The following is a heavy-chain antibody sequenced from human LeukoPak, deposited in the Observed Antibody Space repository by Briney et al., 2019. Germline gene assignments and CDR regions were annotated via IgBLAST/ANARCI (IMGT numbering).Heavy chain of an antibody. V-gene: IGHV1-46*01. CDR2: INPSGGST. CDR1: GYTFTSYY. Sequence: GASVKVSCKASGYTFTSYYMHWVRQAPGQGLEWMGIINPSGGSTSYAQKFQGRVTMTTDTSTSTAYMELRSLRSDDTAVYYCARDRTPYYYYMDVWGKGTTVTVSS. J-gene: IGHJ6*03. CDR3: ARDRTPYYYYMDV.